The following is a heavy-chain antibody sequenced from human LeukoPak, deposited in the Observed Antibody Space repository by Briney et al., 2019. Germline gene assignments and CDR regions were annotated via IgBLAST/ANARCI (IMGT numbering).Heavy chain of an antibody. V-gene: IGHV4-31*03. D-gene: IGHD6-19*01. Sequence: SETLSLTCTVSGGSISSGGYYWSWIRQHPGKGLEWIGYIYYSGSTYYNPSLKSRVTLSVDTSKNQFSLKLSSVTAADTAVYYCAREDSSGWYTFDYWGQGTLVTASS. CDR1: GGSISSGGYY. CDR2: IYYSGST. CDR3: AREDSSGWYTFDY. J-gene: IGHJ4*02.